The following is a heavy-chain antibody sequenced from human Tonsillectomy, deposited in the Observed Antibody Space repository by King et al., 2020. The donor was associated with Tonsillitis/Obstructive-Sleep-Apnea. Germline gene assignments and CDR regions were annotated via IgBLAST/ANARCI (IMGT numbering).Heavy chain of an antibody. D-gene: IGHD4-11*01. Sequence: VQLVESGGGVVQPGRSLRLSCAASGFTFRTYGMHWVRQAPGKGLEWVAVIWDDGSNTYNADSVKGRFTIPRDNSQNTLYLQMNSLRAEDTAVYYCARVLTVTTWYYMDVWGKGTTVTVSS. CDR2: IWDDGSNT. CDR1: GFTFRTYG. V-gene: IGHV3-33*01. J-gene: IGHJ6*03. CDR3: ARVLTVTTWYYMDV.